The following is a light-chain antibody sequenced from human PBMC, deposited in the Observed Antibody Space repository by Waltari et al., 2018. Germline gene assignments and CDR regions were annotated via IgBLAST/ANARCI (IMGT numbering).Light chain of an antibody. J-gene: IGLJ3*02. CDR3: ATWDDSLNGRVV. Sequence: QSVLTQPPSASGTPGQRVTISCSGRSSNIGLNPVTWYQHLPGTAPKLLIYSYNQRPSGVPDRFSGSKSGTSASLAISGLQSEDEADYYCATWDDSLNGRVVFGGGTKLTVL. CDR1: SSNIGLNP. V-gene: IGLV1-44*01. CDR2: SYN.